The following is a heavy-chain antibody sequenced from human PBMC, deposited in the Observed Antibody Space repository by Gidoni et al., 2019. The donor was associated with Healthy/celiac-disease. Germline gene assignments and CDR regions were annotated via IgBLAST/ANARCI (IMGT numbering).Heavy chain of an antibody. J-gene: IGHJ4*02. CDR2: ISGSGGST. V-gene: IGHV3-23*01. Sequence: EVQLLESGGGLVQPGGSLRLSCAASGFPFSSYAMSWFRQSPGKGLELVSAISGSGGSTYYADSVKGRFTISRDNSKNTLYLQMNSLRAEDTAVYYCAKRVTGLYYFDYWGQGTLVTVSS. CDR1: GFPFSSYA. CDR3: AKRVTGLYYFDY. D-gene: IGHD7-27*01.